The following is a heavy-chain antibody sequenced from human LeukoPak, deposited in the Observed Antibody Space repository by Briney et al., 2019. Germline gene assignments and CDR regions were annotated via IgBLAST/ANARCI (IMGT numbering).Heavy chain of an antibody. CDR3: AKEIIVVVPAAENPGVDY. Sequence: TSETLSLTCAVYGGSFSGYYWSRLRQPPGKGLEWIGEHNHSGSTNYNPSLKSRVTISVDTSKNQFSLKLSSVTAADTAVYYCAKEIIVVVPAAENPGVDYWGQGTLVTVSS. D-gene: IGHD2-2*01. J-gene: IGHJ4*02. CDR2: HNHSGST. V-gene: IGHV4-34*01. CDR1: GGSFSGYY.